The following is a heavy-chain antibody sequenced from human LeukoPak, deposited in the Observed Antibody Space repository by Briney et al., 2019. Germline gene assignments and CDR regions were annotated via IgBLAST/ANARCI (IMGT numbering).Heavy chain of an antibody. D-gene: IGHD3-3*01. CDR1: GGSISSGDYY. CDR3: ARYDSPYYMDV. J-gene: IGHJ6*03. Sequence: PSETLSLTCTVSGGSISSGDYYWSWIRQPPGKGLEWIGYIYYSGSTYYNPSLKSRVTISVDTSKNQFSLKLSSVTAADTAVYYCARYDSPYYMDVWGKGTTVTVSS. V-gene: IGHV4-30-4*08. CDR2: IYYSGST.